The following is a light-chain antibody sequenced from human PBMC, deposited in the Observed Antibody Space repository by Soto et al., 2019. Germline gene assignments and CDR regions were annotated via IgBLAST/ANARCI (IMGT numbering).Light chain of an antibody. V-gene: IGKV3-20*01. J-gene: IGKJ4*02. Sequence: EIVLTQSPGTLSLSPGERATLSCRASQSVSSSYLAWYQQKPGQAPRLLIYGASSRATGIPDRFSGSGSGTDFTLTISRREPEDFAVYYWQQYGSSPFGGGTKVDIK. CDR3: QQYGSSP. CDR1: QSVSSSY. CDR2: GAS.